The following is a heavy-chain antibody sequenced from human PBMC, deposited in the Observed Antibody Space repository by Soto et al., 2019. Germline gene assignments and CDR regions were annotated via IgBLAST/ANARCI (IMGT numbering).Heavy chain of an antibody. CDR2: SSSSSSYI. J-gene: IGHJ3*02. CDR3: ARVGRGDAFDI. CDR1: GFTFSSYS. V-gene: IGHV3-21*01. Sequence: GGSLRLSCAASGFTFSSYSMNWVRQAPGKGLEWVSSSSSSSSYIYYADSVKGRFTISRDNAKNSLYLQMNSLRAEDTAVYYCARVGRGDAFDIWGQGTMVTVSS.